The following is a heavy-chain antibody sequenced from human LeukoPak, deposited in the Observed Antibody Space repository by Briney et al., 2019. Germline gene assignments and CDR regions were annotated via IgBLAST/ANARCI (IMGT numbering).Heavy chain of an antibody. CDR2: ISSSSTI. D-gene: IGHD5-12*01. V-gene: IGHV3-48*04. J-gene: IGHJ4*02. CDR1: GFTFSSYS. CDR3: ARDYSGYPPDY. Sequence: GGSLRLSCAASGFTFSSYSMNWVRQAPGKGLEWVSYISSSSTIYYADSVKGRFTISRDNAKNSLYLQMNSLRAEDTAVYYCARDYSGYPPDYWGQGTLVTVSS.